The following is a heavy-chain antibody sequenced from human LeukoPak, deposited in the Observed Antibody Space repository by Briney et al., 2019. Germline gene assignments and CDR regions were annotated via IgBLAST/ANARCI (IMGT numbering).Heavy chain of an antibody. CDR2: IYYSGTT. Sequence: SETLSLTCTVSGVSISGYFWAWIRQPPGKGLGWVGNIYYSGTTNYNPSLRSRVTISVDTSKNQLSLKLRSVSAADTAVYYCARESGGFSFFDSWGQGTLVTVSS. J-gene: IGHJ4*02. V-gene: IGHV4-59*01. CDR3: ARESGGFSFFDS. CDR1: GVSISGYF. D-gene: IGHD3-3*01.